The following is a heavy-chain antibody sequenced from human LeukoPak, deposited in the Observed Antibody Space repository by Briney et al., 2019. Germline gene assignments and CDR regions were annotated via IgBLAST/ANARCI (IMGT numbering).Heavy chain of an antibody. CDR3: ARQYYYASGSFAFDI. J-gene: IGHJ3*02. V-gene: IGHV4-59*08. Sequence: SVTLSLTCTGSGGSISSYYWSWIPQSPGKGLDWIGYIYVSGSINYNPSLKSRVTISVDTSKNQFSLKLSSVTAADTAVYYCARQYYYASGSFAFDIWGQGTMVTVSS. CDR1: GGSISSYY. CDR2: IYVSGSI. D-gene: IGHD3-10*01.